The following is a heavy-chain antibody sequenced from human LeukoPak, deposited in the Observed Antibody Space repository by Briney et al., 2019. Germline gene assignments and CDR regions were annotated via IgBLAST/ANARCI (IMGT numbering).Heavy chain of an antibody. J-gene: IGHJ5*02. CDR1: GYTFTSYY. CDR2: INPSCGST. Sequence: ASVKVSCKASGYTFTSYYMHWVRQAPGQGLEWMGIINPSCGSTSYAQKFQGRVTMTRDTSTSTVYMELSSLRSEDTAVYYCARDLSRYCSSTSCYSGWFDPWGQGTLVTVSS. CDR3: ARDLSRYCSSTSCYSGWFDP. D-gene: IGHD2-2*01. V-gene: IGHV1-46*03.